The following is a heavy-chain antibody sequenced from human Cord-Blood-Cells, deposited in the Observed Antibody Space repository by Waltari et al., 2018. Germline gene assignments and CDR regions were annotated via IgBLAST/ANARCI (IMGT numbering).Heavy chain of an antibody. CDR3: AVATMVRDAFDI. CDR2: IYYSGST. D-gene: IGHD5-12*01. CDR1: GGSISSSSDY. J-gene: IGHJ3*02. Sequence: QLQLQESGPGLVKPSETLSLTCTVSGGSISSSSDYWGWIRQPPGKGLEWIGRIYYSGSTHHTPALNMRVPISVDTSKNRFSLKRGCVTAADTAVYYCAVATMVRDAFDIWGQGTMVTVSS. V-gene: IGHV4-39*01.